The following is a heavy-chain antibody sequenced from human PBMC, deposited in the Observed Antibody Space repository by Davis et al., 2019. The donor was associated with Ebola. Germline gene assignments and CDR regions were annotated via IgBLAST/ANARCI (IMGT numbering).Heavy chain of an antibody. CDR2: IHPGDSDT. J-gene: IGHJ6*02. Sequence: GESLKISCKGSGYTFTNYWIGWVRQMPGKGLEWMGIIHPGDSDTRYSPSFRGQVTISVDKSISTAYLQWSSLKASDTAMYYCARHEGEYASGTDGMDVWGQGTTVTVSS. CDR1: GYTFTNYW. D-gene: IGHD2/OR15-2a*01. CDR3: ARHEGEYASGTDGMDV. V-gene: IGHV5-51*01.